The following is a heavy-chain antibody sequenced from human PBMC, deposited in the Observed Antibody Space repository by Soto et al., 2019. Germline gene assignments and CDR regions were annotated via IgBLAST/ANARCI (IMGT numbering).Heavy chain of an antibody. CDR2: IIPIFGTA. J-gene: IGHJ6*02. CDR3: ARAYCGGDCYSTGYYYYGMDV. CDR1: GGTFSSYA. D-gene: IGHD2-21*02. Sequence: QVQLVQSGAEVKKPGSSVKVSCKASGGTFSSYAISWVRQAPGQGLEWMGGIIPIFGTANYAQKFQGRVTITADESTSTAYMELSSLISEDTAVYYCARAYCGGDCYSTGYYYYGMDVWGQGTTVTVSS. V-gene: IGHV1-69*01.